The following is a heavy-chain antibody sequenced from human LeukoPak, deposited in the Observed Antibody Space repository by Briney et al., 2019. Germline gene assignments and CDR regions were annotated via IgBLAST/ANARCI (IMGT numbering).Heavy chain of an antibody. CDR1: GGSFSGYY. Sequence: SETLSLTCAVYGGSFSGYYWSWIRQPPGKGLEWIGEINLSGSTNYNPSLKSRVTISVDTSKNQFSLKLSSVTAADTAVYYCARDEGSSWDHYYYYYGMDVWGQGTTVTVSS. J-gene: IGHJ6*02. V-gene: IGHV4-34*01. CDR3: ARDEGSSWDHYYYYYGMDV. CDR2: INLSGST. D-gene: IGHD6-13*01.